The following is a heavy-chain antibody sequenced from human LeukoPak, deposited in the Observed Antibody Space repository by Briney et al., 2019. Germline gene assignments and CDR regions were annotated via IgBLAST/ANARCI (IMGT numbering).Heavy chain of an antibody. CDR1: GGSISSGGYY. CDR3: AREVVRGEGVPQHNKSMDV. CDR2: IYYSGST. J-gene: IGHJ6*02. Sequence: SETLSLTCTVSGGSISSGGYYWSWIRQPPGKGLEWIGYIYYSGSTYYNPSLKSRVTISVDTSKNQFSLKLSSVTAADTAVYYCAREVVRGEGVPQHNKSMDVWGQGTTVTVSS. V-gene: IGHV4-31*03. D-gene: IGHD3-10*01.